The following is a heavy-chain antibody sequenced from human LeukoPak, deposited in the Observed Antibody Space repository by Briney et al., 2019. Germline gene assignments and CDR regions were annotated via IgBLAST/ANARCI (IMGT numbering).Heavy chain of an antibody. V-gene: IGHV4-59*01. Sequence: SETLSLTCTASGGSISSYYWSWIRQPPGKGLEWIGYIYYSGSTNYNPSLKSRVTISVDTSKNQFSLKLSSVTAADTAVYYCARLLIPNYYFDYWGQGTLVTVSS. CDR2: IYYSGST. CDR3: ARLLIPNYYFDY. J-gene: IGHJ4*02. CDR1: GGSISSYY. D-gene: IGHD1-7*01.